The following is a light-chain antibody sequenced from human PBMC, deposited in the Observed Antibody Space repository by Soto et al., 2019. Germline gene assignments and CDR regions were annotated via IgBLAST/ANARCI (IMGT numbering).Light chain of an antibody. Sequence: DIQLTQSPSSLSASVEDRVIITCRASQSISNHLNWYQQKPGKAPKLLIFAASSLQSGVPSRFSGSRSGPDCTLTISSPQPEDFETYYCQQSYSSPPTFGQGTKVDIK. CDR1: QSISNH. CDR3: QQSYSSPPT. V-gene: IGKV1-39*01. CDR2: AAS. J-gene: IGKJ1*01.